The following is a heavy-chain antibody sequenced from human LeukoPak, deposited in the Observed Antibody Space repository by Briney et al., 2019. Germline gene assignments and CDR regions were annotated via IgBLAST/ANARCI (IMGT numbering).Heavy chain of an antibody. CDR2: ISRNGGST. J-gene: IGHJ4*02. Sequence: GGPLRLPCSVSGFTFSRFAMHGVRQAPGKAREYVAAISRNGGSTYYADSVKGRFTISRDNSKNTLYLEMSSLRAEDTAVYLCVKDLRSDFMGVLSRYLSYWGQGTLVTVSS. CDR1: GFTFSRFA. CDR3: VKDLRSDFMGVLSRYLSY. D-gene: IGHD2/OR15-2a*01. V-gene: IGHV3-64D*09.